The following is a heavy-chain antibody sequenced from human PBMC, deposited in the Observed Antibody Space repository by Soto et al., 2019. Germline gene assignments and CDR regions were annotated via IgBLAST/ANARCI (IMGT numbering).Heavy chain of an antibody. J-gene: IGHJ4*02. V-gene: IGHV1-69*13. D-gene: IGHD2-21*02. CDR2: IIPIFGTA. CDR1: GGTFSSYA. Sequence: SVKVSCKASGGTFSSYAISWVRQAPGQGLEWMGGIIPIFGTANYAQKFQGRVTMTADESTSTAYMELSSLRSDDTAVYYCARDGEHIVVVTDMPFDYWGQGTLVTVSS. CDR3: ARDGEHIVVVTDMPFDY.